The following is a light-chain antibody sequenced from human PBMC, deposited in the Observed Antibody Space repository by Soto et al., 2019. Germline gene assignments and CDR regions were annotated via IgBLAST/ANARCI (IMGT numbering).Light chain of an antibody. J-gene: IGKJ5*01. Sequence: DIQMTQSPSSLSASVGDRVTITCRASQSISSYLNWYQQKPGKAPKLLIYAATSLQSGVPSRFSGGGSGTEFTLTISSLQSEDFVVYYCQQYNSWPPITFGQGTRLEIK. V-gene: IGKV1-39*01. CDR2: AAT. CDR3: QQYNSWPPIT. CDR1: QSISSY.